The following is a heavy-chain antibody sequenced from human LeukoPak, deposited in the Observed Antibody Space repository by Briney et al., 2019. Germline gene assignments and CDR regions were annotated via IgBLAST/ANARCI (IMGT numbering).Heavy chain of an antibody. D-gene: IGHD3-22*01. V-gene: IGHV4-4*07. CDR2: IYTSGST. CDR3: ARGKATMIPSYYYYYYGMDV. Sequence: SETLSLTCTVSGGSISSYYWSWIRQPAGKGLEWIGRIYTSGSTNYNPSLKSRVTISVDTSKNQFSLKLSSVTAADTAVYYCARGKATMIPSYYYYYYGMDVWGQGTTVTVSS. CDR1: GGSISSYY. J-gene: IGHJ6*02.